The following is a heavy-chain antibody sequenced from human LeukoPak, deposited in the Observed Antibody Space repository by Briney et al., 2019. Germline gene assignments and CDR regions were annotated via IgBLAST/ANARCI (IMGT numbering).Heavy chain of an antibody. CDR2: IYYSGST. J-gene: IGHJ4*02. D-gene: IGHD4-17*01. Sequence: SEALSLTCTVSGGSISSSSYYSGWIRQPPGKGLEWIGSIYYSGSTYYNPSLKSRVTISVDTSKNQFSLKLSSVTAADTAVYYCATPLGYGDYPLDYWGQGTLVTVSS. V-gene: IGHV4-39*01. CDR1: GGSISSSSYY. CDR3: ATPLGYGDYPLDY.